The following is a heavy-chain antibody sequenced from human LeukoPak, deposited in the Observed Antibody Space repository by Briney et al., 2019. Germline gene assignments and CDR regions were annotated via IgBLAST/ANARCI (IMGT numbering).Heavy chain of an antibody. D-gene: IGHD4-17*01. V-gene: IGHV3-33*01. CDR1: GFTFSSYG. J-gene: IGHJ3*02. Sequence: PGGSLRLSCAASGFTFSSYGMHWVRQAPGKGLEWVAVIWYDGSNKYYADFVKGRFTISRDNSKNTLYLQMNSLRAEDTAVYYCARQYGDYFDAFDIWGQGTMVTVSS. CDR2: IWYDGSNK. CDR3: ARQYGDYFDAFDI.